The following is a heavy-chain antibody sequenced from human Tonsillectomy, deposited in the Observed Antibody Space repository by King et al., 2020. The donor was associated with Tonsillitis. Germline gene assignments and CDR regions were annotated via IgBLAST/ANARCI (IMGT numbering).Heavy chain of an antibody. D-gene: IGHD1-26*01. CDR1: GFTFSSYE. Sequence: VQLVESGGGLVQPGGSLRLSCGASGFTFSSYEMNWVRQAPGKGLEWVAYIGSNGYTIYYADSVKGRFTISRDNAKNSLYLQMNSLRAEDTAVYYCARDRVGGSYPFDYWGRGTLVSVSS. CDR2: IGSNGYTI. V-gene: IGHV3-48*03. CDR3: ARDRVGGSYPFDY. J-gene: IGHJ4*02.